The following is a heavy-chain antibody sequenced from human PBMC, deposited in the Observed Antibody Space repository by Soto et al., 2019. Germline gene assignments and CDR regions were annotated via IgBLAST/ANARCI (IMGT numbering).Heavy chain of an antibody. CDR3: ARGWDCGGDCYYFDY. J-gene: IGHJ4*02. D-gene: IGHD2-21*02. CDR2: INPSGGST. V-gene: IGHV1-46*01. CDR1: GYTFTSYY. Sequence: QVQLVQSGAEVKKPGASVKVSCKASGYTFTSYYMHWVRQAPGQGLEWMGIINPSGGSTSYAQKCQGRVTMTRDTSTSTVYMELSSLRSEDTAVYYCARGWDCGGDCYYFDYWGQGTLVTVSS.